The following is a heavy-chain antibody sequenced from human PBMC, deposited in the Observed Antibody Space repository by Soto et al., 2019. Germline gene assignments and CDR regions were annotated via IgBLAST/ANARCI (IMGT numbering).Heavy chain of an antibody. CDR2: IHDSGRT. D-gene: IGHD2-2*01. CDR3: ATAGNHVPAAN. Sequence: QVQLQESGPGLVKPSGTLSLTCAVSGDSISRADWWSWVRQPPGKGLEWIGEIHDSGRTAYNPSLESRVIISIDKSKNQFSLKVNSVTAADTAVYYCATAGNHVPAANWGQGTLVTASS. V-gene: IGHV4-4*02. J-gene: IGHJ4*02. CDR1: GDSISRADW.